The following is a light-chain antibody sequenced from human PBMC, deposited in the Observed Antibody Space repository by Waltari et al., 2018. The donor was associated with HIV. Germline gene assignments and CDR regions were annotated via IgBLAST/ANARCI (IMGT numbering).Light chain of an antibody. V-gene: IGLV3-1*01. CDR2: QDN. J-gene: IGLJ2*01. Sequence: SYELTQPPSVSVSPGQTASITCSGDKLGDKYPCWYQQKPGQSPVLVIYQDNKRPSAIAARFSGSNSGNTATLTISGTQAMDEADYYCQAWDRGTAVFGGGTKLTVL. CDR1: KLGDKY. CDR3: QAWDRGTAV.